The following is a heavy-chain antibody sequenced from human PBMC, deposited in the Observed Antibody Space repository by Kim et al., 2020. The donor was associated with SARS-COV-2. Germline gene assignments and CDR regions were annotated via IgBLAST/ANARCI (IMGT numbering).Heavy chain of an antibody. CDR1: GFTFSSYG. Sequence: GGSLRLSCAATGFTFSSYGMHWVRQAPGKGLEWVAVIWYDGSNKYYADSVKGRFTISRDNSKNTLYLQMNSLRAEDTAVYYCLVPGSSSALGPAFDIWGQGTMVTVSS. CDR3: LVPGSSSALGPAFDI. D-gene: IGHD6-6*01. V-gene: IGHV3-33*01. CDR2: IWYDGSNK. J-gene: IGHJ3*02.